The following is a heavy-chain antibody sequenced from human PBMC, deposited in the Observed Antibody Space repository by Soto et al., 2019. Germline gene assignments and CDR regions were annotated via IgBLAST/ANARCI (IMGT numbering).Heavy chain of an antibody. V-gene: IGHV3-33*01. Sequence: QVQLVESGGGVVQPGRSLRLSCTASGFTYIGSYGMHWLRQAPGKVLEWLAFSWSDGSNKYYADSVKGRFTISRDNSKTPQYLQTNSLRAEDTAVYCCARALLDHDDSRCSPSPGFWGWGTVVSVCS. D-gene: IGHD3-22*01. CDR3: ARALLDHDDSRCSPSPGF. CDR1: GFTYIGSYG. CDR2: SWSDGSNK. J-gene: IGHJ1*01.